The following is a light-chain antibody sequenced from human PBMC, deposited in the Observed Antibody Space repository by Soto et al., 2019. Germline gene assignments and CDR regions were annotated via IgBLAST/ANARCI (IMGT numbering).Light chain of an antibody. V-gene: IGKV3-15*01. Sequence: EIVMTQSPATLSVSPGERATLSCRASQSVSSNLAWYQQKPGQAPRLLIYGASTRATGIPARFSGSGSATEFTLTISSLQSEDFAAYYCQQYNHWPPWTFGQGTKVEIK. CDR1: QSVSSN. CDR2: GAS. J-gene: IGKJ1*01. CDR3: QQYNHWPPWT.